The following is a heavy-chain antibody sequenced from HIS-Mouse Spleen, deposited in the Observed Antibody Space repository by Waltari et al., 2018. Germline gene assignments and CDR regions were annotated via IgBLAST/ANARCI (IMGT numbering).Heavy chain of an antibody. CDR3: AREIPYSSSWYDWYFDL. Sequence: QLPLQESGPGLVKPSETRSLTCPVSGGPISSSSYYGGWIRQPPGKGLGWIGSIYYSGSTYYNPSLKSRVTISVDTSKNQFSLKLSSVTAADTAVYYCAREIPYSSSWYDWYFDLWGRGTLVTVSS. CDR2: IYYSGST. V-gene: IGHV4-39*07. J-gene: IGHJ2*01. D-gene: IGHD6-13*01. CDR1: GGPISSSSYY.